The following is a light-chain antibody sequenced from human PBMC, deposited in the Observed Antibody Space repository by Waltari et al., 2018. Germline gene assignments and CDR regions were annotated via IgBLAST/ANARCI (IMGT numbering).Light chain of an antibody. V-gene: IGKV3-20*01. CDR2: GAS. CDR3: QQYGSSPPFT. Sequence: EIVLTQSPGTLSLSPGERATLSCRASQSVSSSYLAWYQQKPGQAPRLLNYGASSRATGIPDRFSAIGSGTDFTLTISRLDPEDFAVYYCQQYGSSPPFTFGPGTKVDI. J-gene: IGKJ3*01. CDR1: QSVSSSY.